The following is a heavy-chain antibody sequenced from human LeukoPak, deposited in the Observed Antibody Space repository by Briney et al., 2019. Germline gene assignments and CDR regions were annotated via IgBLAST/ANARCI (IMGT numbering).Heavy chain of an antibody. D-gene: IGHD6-19*01. V-gene: IGHV4-39*01. CDR3: ASRVKVAGINYFDY. J-gene: IGHJ4*02. Sequence: PSETLSLTCTVSGGSISSSSYYWGWIRQPPGKGLEWIGSIYYSGSTYYNPSLKSRVTISVDTSKNQFSLKLGSVTAADTAVYYCASRVKVAGINYFDYWGQGTLVTVSS. CDR2: IYYSGST. CDR1: GGSISSSSYY.